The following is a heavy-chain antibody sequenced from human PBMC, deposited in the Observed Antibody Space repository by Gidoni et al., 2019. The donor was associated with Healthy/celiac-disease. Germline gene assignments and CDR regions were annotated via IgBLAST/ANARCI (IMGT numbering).Heavy chain of an antibody. CDR3: ARAPRIAVAGTFDY. J-gene: IGHJ4*02. D-gene: IGHD6-19*01. V-gene: IGHV4-34*01. CDR1: VGSFSGYY. CDR2: INHSGST. Sequence: VQLQQWGAGLLKPSETLSLICAVYVGSFSGYYWSWIRQPPGKGLEWIGEINHSGSTNYNPSLKSRVTISLDTSKNQFSLKLSSVTAADTAVYYCARAPRIAVAGTFDYWGQGTLVTVSS.